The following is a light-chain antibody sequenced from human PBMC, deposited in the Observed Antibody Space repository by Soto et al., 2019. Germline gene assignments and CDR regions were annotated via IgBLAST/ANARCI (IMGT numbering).Light chain of an antibody. V-gene: IGKV3-20*01. J-gene: IGKJ5*01. CDR3: QQYGSSAPIT. CDR1: QSVSSNY. Sequence: EIVLTQSPGTLSLSPGDRATLSCRASQSVSSNYLAWYQQRPGQAPWLLIYGASSRATGIPDRFSGSGSGTDFTLTISRLEPEDFAMYYCQQYGSSAPITFGQGTRLEIE. CDR2: GAS.